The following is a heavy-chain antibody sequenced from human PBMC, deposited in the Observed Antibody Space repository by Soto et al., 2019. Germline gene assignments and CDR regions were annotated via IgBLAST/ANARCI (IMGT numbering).Heavy chain of an antibody. Sequence: WGSLRLSCSASVFTFSSFGIHWVRQAPGKGLEWVAVMAYDGSNEYYADSVRGRFTISRDNSKSTVYLQMNSLRPGDTAVYYCAKNTVGLSRYYYYGMDVWGQGTTVTVSS. J-gene: IGHJ6*02. V-gene: IGHV3-30*18. D-gene: IGHD5-12*01. CDR2: MAYDGSNE. CDR3: AKNTVGLSRYYYYGMDV. CDR1: VFTFSSFG.